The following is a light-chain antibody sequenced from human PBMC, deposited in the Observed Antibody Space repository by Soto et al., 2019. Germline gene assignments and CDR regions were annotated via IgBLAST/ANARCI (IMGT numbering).Light chain of an antibody. CDR3: QQYGSSPRT. Sequence: EIVLTQSPGTLSLSPGERATLSCRASQSVSNNYLACDQQKPGQAPRLLIYGASNRATGIPDRFSGSGSGTDFTLTISRLEPEDFAVYYCQQYGSSPRTFGQGTKVDI. V-gene: IGKV3-20*01. CDR2: GAS. CDR1: QSVSNNY. J-gene: IGKJ1*01.